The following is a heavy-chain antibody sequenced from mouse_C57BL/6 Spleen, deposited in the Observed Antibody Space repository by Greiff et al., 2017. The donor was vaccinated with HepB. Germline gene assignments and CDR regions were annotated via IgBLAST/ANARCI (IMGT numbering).Heavy chain of an antibody. CDR3: ARATTVVEGYFDV. CDR1: GYTFTSYW. Sequence: VQLQQPGAELVKPGASVKLSCKASGYTFTSYWMQWVKQRPGQGLEWIGEIDPSDSYSNSNQKFKGKATLTVDTSSSTAYMQLSSLTSEDSAVYYCARATTVVEGYFDVWGTGTTVTVSS. J-gene: IGHJ1*03. D-gene: IGHD1-1*01. V-gene: IGHV1-50*01. CDR2: IDPSDSYS.